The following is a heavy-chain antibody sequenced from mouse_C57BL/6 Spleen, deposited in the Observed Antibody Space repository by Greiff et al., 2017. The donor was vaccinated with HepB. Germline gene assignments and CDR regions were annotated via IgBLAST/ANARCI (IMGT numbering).Heavy chain of an antibody. Sequence: EVQRVESGPGLVKPSQSLSLTCSVTGYSITSGYYWNWIRQFPGNKLEWMGYISYDGSNNYNPSLKNRISITRDTSKNQFFLKLNSVTTEDTATYYCARAGDYADWYFDVWGTGTTVTVSS. CDR2: ISYDGSN. J-gene: IGHJ1*03. CDR1: GYSITSGYY. D-gene: IGHD2-4*01. CDR3: ARAGDYADWYFDV. V-gene: IGHV3-6*01.